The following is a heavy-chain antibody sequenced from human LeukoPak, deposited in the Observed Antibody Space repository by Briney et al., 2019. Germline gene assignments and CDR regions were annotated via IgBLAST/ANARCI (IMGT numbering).Heavy chain of an antibody. CDR1: GFTFSRYW. J-gene: IGHJ3*02. V-gene: IGHV3-74*01. CDR2: INRDGTGA. D-gene: IGHD3-16*01. CDR3: AREEGYDESAFDI. Sequence: GGSLRLSCAASGFTFSRYWMHWVRQAPGKGLVWVARINRDGTGATYADSVTGRFSISRDGAKNTLYLQMYSLRAEDTAVYYCAREEGYDESAFDIWGQGTMVSVSA.